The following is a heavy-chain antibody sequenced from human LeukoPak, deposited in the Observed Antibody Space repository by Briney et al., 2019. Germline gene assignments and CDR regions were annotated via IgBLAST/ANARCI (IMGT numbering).Heavy chain of an antibody. CDR1: GFTFSDNW. CDR2: INTDGSIT. Sequence: GGSLRLSCAASGFTFSDNWIHWVRHAPGKGLVWVSRINTDGSITNYADSVKGRFSISRDNSKNTLYPQMNSLRAEDTAVYYCAREAYVDYYFDYWGQGTLVTVSS. J-gene: IGHJ4*02. D-gene: IGHD4-17*01. CDR3: AREAYVDYYFDY. V-gene: IGHV3-74*01.